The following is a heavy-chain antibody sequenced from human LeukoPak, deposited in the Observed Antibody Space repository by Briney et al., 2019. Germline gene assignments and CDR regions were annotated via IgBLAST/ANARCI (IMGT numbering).Heavy chain of an antibody. CDR1: GGSTSSGSHY. CDR3: ARQDLSVSGIDY. Sequence: PSETLSLTCTVSGGSTSSGSHYWGWIRQPPGKGLEWIGSIYYSGTTYYSPSLKSRVSISLDTSKDQFSLKLNSVTAADTAVYYCARQDLSVSGIDYWGQRTLVTVSS. V-gene: IGHV4-39*01. J-gene: IGHJ4*02. CDR2: IYYSGTT. D-gene: IGHD3-16*02.